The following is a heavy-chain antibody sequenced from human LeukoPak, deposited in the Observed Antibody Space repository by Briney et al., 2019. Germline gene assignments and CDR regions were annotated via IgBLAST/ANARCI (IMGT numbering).Heavy chain of an antibody. CDR3: ARVSERLSSGYDTLKYYYMDV. CDR1: GFTFSDYY. V-gene: IGHV3-11*01. J-gene: IGHJ6*03. CDR2: ISSSSSSI. Sequence: PRGSLRLSCAASGFTFSDYYMSWIRQAPGNGLEWVSYISSSSSSIYYANSVKSRFTISRDNAKNSMYLQMNSLTAEVTAVYYCARVSERLSSGYDTLKYYYMDVWGKGTTVTVSS. D-gene: IGHD5-12*01.